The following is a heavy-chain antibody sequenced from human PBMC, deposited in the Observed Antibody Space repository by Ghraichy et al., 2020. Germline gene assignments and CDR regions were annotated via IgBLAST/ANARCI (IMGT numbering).Heavy chain of an antibody. CDR1: GGSISSYY. Sequence: SETLSLTCTVSGGSISSYYWSWIRQPAGKGLEWIGRIYTSGSTNYNPSLKSRVTMSVDTSKNQFSLKLSSVTAADTAVYYCSSDVPVWLGLGHSYGMDVWGQGTTVTVSS. CDR2: IYTSGST. V-gene: IGHV4-4*07. J-gene: IGHJ6*02. D-gene: IGHD1-7*01. CDR3: SSDVPVWLGLGHSYGMDV.